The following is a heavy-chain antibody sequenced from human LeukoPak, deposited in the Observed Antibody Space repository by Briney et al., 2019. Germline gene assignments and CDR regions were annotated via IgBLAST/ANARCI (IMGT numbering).Heavy chain of an antibody. J-gene: IGHJ4*02. CDR3: ARESVGYCSGGSCPYYFDY. D-gene: IGHD2-15*01. CDR1: GGSISSYY. V-gene: IGHV4-4*07. CDR2: IYSSGNT. Sequence: SETLSLTCTVSGGSISSYYWSWVRQPAGKGREWIGRIYSSGNTNYNPSLKSRVTMSVDTSRNQFSLKLSSVTAADTAVYYCARESVGYCSGGSCPYYFDYWGQGTLVTVSS.